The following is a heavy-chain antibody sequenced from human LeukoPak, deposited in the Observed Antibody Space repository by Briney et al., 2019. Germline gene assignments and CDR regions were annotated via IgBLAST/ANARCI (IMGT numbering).Heavy chain of an antibody. V-gene: IGHV3-64D*06. CDR1: GFTFGSYA. Sequence: GGSLRLSCSASGFTFGSYAMHWVRQAPGKGLEYVSAISSNGGGPYYADSVKGRFTISRDNSKNTLYLQMSSLRAEDTAVYYCVRQLAVPGPGYFDLWGRGTLVTVSS. D-gene: IGHD6-19*01. J-gene: IGHJ2*01. CDR3: VRQLAVPGPGYFDL. CDR2: ISSNGGGP.